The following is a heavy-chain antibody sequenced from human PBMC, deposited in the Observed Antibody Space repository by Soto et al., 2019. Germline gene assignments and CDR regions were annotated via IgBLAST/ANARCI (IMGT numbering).Heavy chain of an antibody. Sequence: QVQLVQSGAEVKKPGASVKVSCKASGYTFTSYDINWVRQATGQGLEWMGWMNPNSGNTGYAQKFQGRVTMTRNTSIRTAYMELSSLRFEDTAVYYCARGPTWAGNVDYWGQGTLVTVSS. D-gene: IGHD1-1*01. V-gene: IGHV1-8*01. CDR2: MNPNSGNT. CDR3: ARGPTWAGNVDY. J-gene: IGHJ4*02. CDR1: GYTFTSYD.